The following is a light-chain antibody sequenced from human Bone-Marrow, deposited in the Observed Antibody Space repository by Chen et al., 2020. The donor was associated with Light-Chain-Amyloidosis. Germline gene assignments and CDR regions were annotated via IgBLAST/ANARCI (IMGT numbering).Light chain of an antibody. CDR3: QVWDRSNDRPV. V-gene: IGLV3-21*02. Sequence: SYVLTQPSSVSVAPGQTATIACGGNNIGSTSVHWYQQTSGQAPLLVVYDDSDRPSGIPERLSGSNSGNTATLTISRVEAGDEADYYCQVWDRSNDRPVFGGGTKLTVL. CDR2: DDS. J-gene: IGLJ3*02. CDR1: NIGSTS.